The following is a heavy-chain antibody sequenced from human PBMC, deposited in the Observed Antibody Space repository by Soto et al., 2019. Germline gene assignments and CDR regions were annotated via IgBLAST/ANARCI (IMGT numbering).Heavy chain of an antibody. Sequence: GGSLRLSCAASGFTFSDHYMDWVRQAPGQGLEWVGRTRNKANSYTTEYAASVKGRFTISRDDSKNSLYLQMNSLKTEDTAVYYCARVGSDDAFDIWGQGTMVTVSS. J-gene: IGHJ3*02. V-gene: IGHV3-72*01. CDR1: GFTFSDHY. D-gene: IGHD3-10*01. CDR2: TRNKANSYTT. CDR3: ARVGSDDAFDI.